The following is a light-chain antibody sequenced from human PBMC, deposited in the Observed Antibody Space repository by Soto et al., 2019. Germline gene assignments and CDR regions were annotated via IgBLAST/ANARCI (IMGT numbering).Light chain of an antibody. Sequence: QLVLTQAPSASGTPGQRVTISCSGSSSNIERYYVYWYQHLPGTAPKLLIYRDNQRPSGVPDRFSGSKSGTSACLAISGLRSEDEADYYCAAWDDSLSAPVFGGGTKLTVL. V-gene: IGLV1-47*01. J-gene: IGLJ2*01. CDR1: SSNIERYY. CDR3: AAWDDSLSAPV. CDR2: RDN.